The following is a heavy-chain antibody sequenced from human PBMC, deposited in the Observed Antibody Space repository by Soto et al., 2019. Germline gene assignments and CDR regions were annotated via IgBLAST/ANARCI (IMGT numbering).Heavy chain of an antibody. CDR3: AAVYGDYSAFDF. CDR1: GYTFTNYA. CDR2: INTVNGNT. J-gene: IGHJ4*02. Sequence: QVPLVQSGAEEKKPGASVKVSCKASGYTFTNYAMHWVRQAPGQGLEWMGWINTVNGNTRYSQKFQGRVTITRDTSARTAYMELSSLRSEDTAVYYCAAVYGDYSAFDFWGQGTLVTVSS. D-gene: IGHD4-17*01. V-gene: IGHV1-3*04.